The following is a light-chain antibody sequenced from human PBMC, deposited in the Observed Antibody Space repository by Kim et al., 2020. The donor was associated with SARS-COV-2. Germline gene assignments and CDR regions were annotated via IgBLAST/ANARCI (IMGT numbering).Light chain of an antibody. CDR1: RSDVGGHDN. V-gene: IGLV2-14*03. CDR2: DVT. CDR3: ASYTSTSALGV. J-gene: IGLJ7*01. Sequence: QSLTISCTGTRSDVGGHDNVSWYQQHPGKAPKLIIYDVTNRPSGVSGRFSCSKSGNTASLTISGLQAEDEADYHCASYTSTSALGVFGGGTQLTVL.